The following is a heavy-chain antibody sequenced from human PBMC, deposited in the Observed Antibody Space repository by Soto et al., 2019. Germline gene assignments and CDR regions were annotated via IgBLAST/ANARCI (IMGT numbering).Heavy chain of an antibody. CDR3: AKSASSGWYLNYFDY. V-gene: IGHV3-23*01. CDR1: GFTFSSYA. J-gene: IGHJ4*02. CDR2: ISGSVGST. Sequence: EVQLLESGGGLVQPGGSLRLSCAASGFTFSSYAMSGVRQAPGKGLESVSAISGSVGSTYYADSVKGRFTISRVNSKNTLDLQMNSLRAGDTAVYYCAKSASSGWYLNYFDYWGQGTLVTVAS. D-gene: IGHD6-19*01.